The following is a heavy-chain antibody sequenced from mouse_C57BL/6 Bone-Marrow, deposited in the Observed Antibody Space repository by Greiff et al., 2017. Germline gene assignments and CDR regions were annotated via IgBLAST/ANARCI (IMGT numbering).Heavy chain of an antibody. CDR2: IYPGSGST. J-gene: IGHJ2*01. V-gene: IGHV1-55*01. Sequence: QVHVKQPGAELVKPGASVKMSCKASGYTFTSYWITWVKQRPGQGLEWIGDIYPGSGSTNYNEKFKSKATLTVDTSSSTAYMQLSSLTSEDSAVYYCARHDYGSSLYYFDYWGQGTTLTVSS. CDR3: ARHDYGSSLYYFDY. CDR1: GYTFTSYW. D-gene: IGHD1-1*01.